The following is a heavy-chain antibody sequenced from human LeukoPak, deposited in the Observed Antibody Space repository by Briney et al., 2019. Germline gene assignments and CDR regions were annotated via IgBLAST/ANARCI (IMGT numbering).Heavy chain of an antibody. V-gene: IGHV3-7*01. CDR3: ARGVGDYDFWSGYYSLYWFDP. CDR1: GFTFSSYW. J-gene: IGHJ5*02. CDR2: IKQDGSEK. Sequence: GGSLRLSCAASGFTFSSYWMSWVRQAPGKGLEWVANIKQDGSEKYYVDSVKGRFTISRDNAKNSLYLQMNSLRAEDTAVYYCARGVGDYDFWSGYYSLYWFDPWGQGTLVTVSS. D-gene: IGHD3-3*01.